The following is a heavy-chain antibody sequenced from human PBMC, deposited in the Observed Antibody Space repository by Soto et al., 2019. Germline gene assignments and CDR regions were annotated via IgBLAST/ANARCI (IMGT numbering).Heavy chain of an antibody. CDR2: ISWNSGSI. V-gene: IGHV3-9*01. CDR1: GFTFDDYA. CDR3: AKDDYGDYTDWGAFDI. J-gene: IGHJ3*02. D-gene: IGHD4-17*01. Sequence: GGSLRLSCAASGFTFDDYAMHWVRQAPGKGLEWVSGISWNSGSIGYADSVKGRFTISRDNAKNSLYLQMNSLRAEDTALYYCAKDDYGDYTDWGAFDIWGQGTMVTVSS.